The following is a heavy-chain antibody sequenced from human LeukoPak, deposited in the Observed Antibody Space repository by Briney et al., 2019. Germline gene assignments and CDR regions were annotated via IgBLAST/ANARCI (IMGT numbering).Heavy chain of an antibody. J-gene: IGHJ3*02. D-gene: IGHD3-3*01. V-gene: IGHV1-18*01. CDR3: ARDPGFLEWFDAFDI. CDR2: ISAYNGNT. CDR1: GYSFTSYG. Sequence: GESLKISCKGSGYSFTSYGISWVRQAPGQGLEWMGWISAYNGNTNYAQKLQGRVTMTTDTSTSTAYMELRSLRSDDTAVYYCARDPGFLEWFDAFDIWGQGTMVTVSS.